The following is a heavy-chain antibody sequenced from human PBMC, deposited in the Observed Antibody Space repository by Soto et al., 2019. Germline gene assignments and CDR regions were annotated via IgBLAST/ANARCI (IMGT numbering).Heavy chain of an antibody. J-gene: IGHJ4*02. CDR2: ISWNSGSI. Sequence: EVQLVESGGGLVQPGRSLRLSCAASGFTFDDYAMHWVRQAPGKGLEWVSGISWNSGSIGYADSVKGRFTISRDNAKNSLYLQMNSLRAEDTALYYCAKDRGFRRGAMVRGVIIGGYFDYWGQGTLVTVSS. CDR1: GFTFDDYA. V-gene: IGHV3-9*01. D-gene: IGHD3-10*01. CDR3: AKDRGFRRGAMVRGVIIGGYFDY.